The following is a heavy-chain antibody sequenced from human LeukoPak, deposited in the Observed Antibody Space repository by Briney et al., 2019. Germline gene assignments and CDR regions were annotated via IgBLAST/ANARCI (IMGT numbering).Heavy chain of an antibody. CDR1: GYTFTGYY. Sequence: ASVKVSCKTSGYTFTGYYIHWVRQAPGQGLEWMGWINPNTGGTNYAQNFQGRVTMTRDTSISTAYMELSRLTSDDTAVYYCASHGDWNYVDYWGQGTLVTVSS. V-gene: IGHV1-2*02. CDR2: INPNTGGT. D-gene: IGHD3/OR15-3a*01. J-gene: IGHJ4*02. CDR3: ASHGDWNYVDY.